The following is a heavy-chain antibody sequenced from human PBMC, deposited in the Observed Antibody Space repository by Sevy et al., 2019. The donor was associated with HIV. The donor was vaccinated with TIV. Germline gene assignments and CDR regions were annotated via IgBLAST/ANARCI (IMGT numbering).Heavy chain of an antibody. CDR1: GFTFSSYS. CDR3: ASRSSSYYTDSSWKAFDI. D-gene: IGHD3-22*01. V-gene: IGHV3-48*01. J-gene: IGHJ3*02. CDR2: ISSSSSTI. Sequence: GGSLRLSCAASGFTFSSYSMNWVRQAPGKGLEWVSYISSSSSTIYYADSVKGRFTISRDNAKNSLYLQMNSLRAEDTAVYYCASRSSSYYTDSSWKAFDIWGQGTMVTVSS.